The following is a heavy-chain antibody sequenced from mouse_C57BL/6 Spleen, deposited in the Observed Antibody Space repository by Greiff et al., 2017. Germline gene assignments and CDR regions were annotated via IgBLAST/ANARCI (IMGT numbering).Heavy chain of an antibody. D-gene: IGHD4-1*01. V-gene: IGHV1-52*01. CDR1: GYTFTSYW. Sequence: QVQLQQPGAELVRPGSSVKLSCKASGYTFTSYWMHWVKQRPIQGLEWIGNIDPSDSETHYNQKFKDKATLTVEKSSSTAYMQLSSLTSEDSAVYYCASSGSYFAMDYWGQGTSVTVSS. J-gene: IGHJ4*01. CDR3: ASSGSYFAMDY. CDR2: IDPSDSET.